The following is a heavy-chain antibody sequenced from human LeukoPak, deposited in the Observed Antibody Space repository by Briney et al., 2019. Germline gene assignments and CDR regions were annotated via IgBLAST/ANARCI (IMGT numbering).Heavy chain of an antibody. J-gene: IGHJ6*02. CDR1: GFDFNSYA. D-gene: IGHD4-4*01. V-gene: IGHV3-23*01. CDR2: ISGGGGNR. Sequence: GGSLRLSCEVSGFDFNSYAMSWVRQAPGKGLEWVSGISGGGGNRFYAGSVKGRFTISRDSSKNTLNLQMNNLRAGDTAVYYCARVGAADNSSYFHYYGLDVWGQGTTVIVSS. CDR3: ARVGAADNSSYFHYYGLDV.